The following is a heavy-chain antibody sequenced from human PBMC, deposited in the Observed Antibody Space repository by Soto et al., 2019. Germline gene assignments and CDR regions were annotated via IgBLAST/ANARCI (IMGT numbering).Heavy chain of an antibody. J-gene: IGHJ4*02. CDR2: ISYDGSNK. D-gene: IGHD6-13*01. Sequence: HPGGSLRLSCAASGFTFSSYGMHWVRQAPGKGLEWVAVISYDGSNKYYADSVKGRFTISRDNSKNTLYLQMNSLRAEDTAVYYYAKDPQRWGQQLFWYYFDYWGQGTLVTVSS. CDR1: GFTFSSYG. CDR3: AKDPQRWGQQLFWYYFDY. V-gene: IGHV3-30*18.